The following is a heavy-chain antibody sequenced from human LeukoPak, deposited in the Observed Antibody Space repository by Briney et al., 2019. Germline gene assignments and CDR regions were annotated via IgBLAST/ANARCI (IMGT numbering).Heavy chain of an antibody. V-gene: IGHV1-2*02. CDR2: INPNSGGT. CDR3: ARDRSGYGHFDY. Sequence: ASVKVSCKASGYTFTSYGISWARQAPGQGLEWMGWINPNSGGTNYAQKFQGRVTMTRDTSISTAYMELGRLRSDDTAVYYCARDRSGYGHFDYWGQGTLVTVSS. J-gene: IGHJ4*02. CDR1: GYTFTSYG. D-gene: IGHD5-12*01.